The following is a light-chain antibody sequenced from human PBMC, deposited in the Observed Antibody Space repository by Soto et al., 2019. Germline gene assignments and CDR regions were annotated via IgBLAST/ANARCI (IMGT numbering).Light chain of an antibody. CDR1: QGIRNH. CDR3: LQPDTYPLT. J-gene: IGKJ1*01. Sequence: DIQMTQSPSSLSASVGDRVTITCRASQGIRNHLLGWYQQKPGKAPKCLIYHAFILQRGVPSRFSGSGSGTEFPLTISSLEPEDFATYYCLQPDTYPLTFVQGTKVEIK. V-gene: IGKV1-17*01. CDR2: HAF.